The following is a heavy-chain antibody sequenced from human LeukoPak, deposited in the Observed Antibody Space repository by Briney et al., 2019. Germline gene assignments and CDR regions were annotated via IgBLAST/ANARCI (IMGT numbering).Heavy chain of an antibody. Sequence: PGGSLRLSCAASGFTFSSYSMNWVRQAPGKGLEWVSSISSSSSYIYYADSVKGRFTISRDNAKNSLYLQMNSLRAEDTAVYYCARASSSSPARGLYYYYYYYMDVWGKGTTVTVSS. J-gene: IGHJ6*03. D-gene: IGHD6-6*01. CDR1: GFTFSSYS. V-gene: IGHV3-21*01. CDR3: ARASSSSPARGLYYYYYYYMDV. CDR2: ISSSSSYI.